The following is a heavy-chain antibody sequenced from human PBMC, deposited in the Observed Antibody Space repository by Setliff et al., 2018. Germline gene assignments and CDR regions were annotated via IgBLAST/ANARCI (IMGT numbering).Heavy chain of an antibody. CDR1: GGTFSSYA. V-gene: IGHV1-69*13. J-gene: IGHJ5*02. D-gene: IGHD6-13*01. CDR2: IIPIFGTA. Sequence: GASVKVSCKASGGTFSSYAISWVRQAPGQGLEWMGGIIPIFGTANYAQNFQGRVTITADESTSTAYMELSSLRSDDTAVYYCARDGISWLNWLDPWGQGTPVTVSS. CDR3: ARDGISWLNWLDP.